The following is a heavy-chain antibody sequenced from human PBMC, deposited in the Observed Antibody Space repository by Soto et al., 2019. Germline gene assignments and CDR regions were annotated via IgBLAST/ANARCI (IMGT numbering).Heavy chain of an antibody. J-gene: IGHJ6*02. D-gene: IGHD2-15*01. V-gene: IGHV4-34*01. CDR2: INHSGST. CDR3: ARAATRYYYYGMDV. Sequence: SETLSLTCAVYGGSFSGYYWSWIRQPPGRGLEWIGEINHSGSTNYNPSLKSRVTISVDTSKNQFSLKLSSVTAADTAVYYCARAATRYYYYGMDVWGQGTTVTVYS. CDR1: GGSFSGYY.